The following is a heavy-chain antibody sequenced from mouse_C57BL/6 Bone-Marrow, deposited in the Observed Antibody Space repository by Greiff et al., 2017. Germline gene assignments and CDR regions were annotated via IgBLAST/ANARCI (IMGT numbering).Heavy chain of an antibody. CDR1: GYAFSSYW. D-gene: IGHD1-1*01. Sequence: QVQLQQSGAELVKPGASVKISCKASGYAFSSYWMNWVKQRPGKGLEWIGQIYPGDGDTNYNGKFKGKATLTADKSSSTAYMQLSSLTPAASAVYFCARRCSSYGLWFAYWGQGTLVTVSA. J-gene: IGHJ3*01. CDR3: ARRCSSYGLWFAY. V-gene: IGHV1-80*01. CDR2: IYPGDGDT.